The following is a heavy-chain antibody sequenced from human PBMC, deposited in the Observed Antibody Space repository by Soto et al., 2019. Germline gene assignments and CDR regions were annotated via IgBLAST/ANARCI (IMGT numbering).Heavy chain of an antibody. J-gene: IGHJ6*02. CDR1: GYTFTGYY. Sequence: GASVKVSCKASGYTFTGYYMHWVRQAPGQGLEWMGWINPNSGGANYAQKFQGRVTMTRDTSISTAYMELSRLRSDDTAVYYCARIRLEQWLVSYGMDVWGQGTTVTVSS. CDR2: INPNSGGA. V-gene: IGHV1-2*02. CDR3: ARIRLEQWLVSYGMDV. D-gene: IGHD6-19*01.